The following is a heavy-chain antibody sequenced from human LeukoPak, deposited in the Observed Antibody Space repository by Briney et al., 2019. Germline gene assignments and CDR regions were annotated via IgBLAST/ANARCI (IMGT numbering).Heavy chain of an antibody. Sequence: GASVKVSCKVSGYTLTGLSMHWVRQAPGKGLEWMGGFDPEDGETIYAQKFQGRVTMTEDTSTDTAYMELSSLRSEDTAVYYCATDRDSTAMRPGYFDYWGQGTLVTVSS. CDR1: GYTLTGLS. CDR2: FDPEDGET. D-gene: IGHD5-18*01. J-gene: IGHJ4*02. CDR3: ATDRDSTAMRPGYFDY. V-gene: IGHV1-24*01.